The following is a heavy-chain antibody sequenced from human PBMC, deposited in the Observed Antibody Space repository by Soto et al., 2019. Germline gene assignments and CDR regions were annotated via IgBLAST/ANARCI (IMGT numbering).Heavy chain of an antibody. CDR2: MNPNSGNT. CDR1: GYTFTSYD. Sequence: QVQLVQSGAEVKKPGASVKVSCKASGYTFTSYDINWVRQATGQGLEWMGWMNPNSGNTGYAQKFQGRVTMTRNTPISTAYMEMSSLRSEDTAVYYCAREYSSSWYVPYYYYYGMDVWGQGTTVTVSS. V-gene: IGHV1-8*01. CDR3: AREYSSSWYVPYYYYYGMDV. J-gene: IGHJ6*02. D-gene: IGHD6-13*01.